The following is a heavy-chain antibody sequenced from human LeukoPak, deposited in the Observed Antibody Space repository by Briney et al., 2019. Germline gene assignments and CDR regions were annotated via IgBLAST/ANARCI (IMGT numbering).Heavy chain of an antibody. D-gene: IGHD6-6*01. J-gene: IGHJ6*02. Sequence: SETLSLTCTVSGGSISSSSYYWGWIRQPPGKGLEWIGSIYYSGSTNYNPSLKSRVTISVDTSKNQFSLKLSSVTAADTAVYYCARSGIAALYGMDVWGQGTTVTVSS. V-gene: IGHV4-39*07. CDR1: GGSISSSSYY. CDR2: IYYSGST. CDR3: ARSGIAALYGMDV.